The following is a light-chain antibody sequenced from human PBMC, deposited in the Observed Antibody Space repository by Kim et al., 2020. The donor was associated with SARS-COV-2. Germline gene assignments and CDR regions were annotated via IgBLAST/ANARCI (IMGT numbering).Light chain of an antibody. CDR2: RDS. J-gene: IGLJ3*02. V-gene: IGLV3-9*01. Sequence: SYELTQPLSVSVALGQTARITCGGNNIGSKSVHWYQQKPGQAPVVVIYRDSNRPSGIPERLSGSNSGNTATLTIRRAQGGDEADFYCQIWDSSTVVFGGGTQLTVL. CDR1: NIGSKS. CDR3: QIWDSSTVV.